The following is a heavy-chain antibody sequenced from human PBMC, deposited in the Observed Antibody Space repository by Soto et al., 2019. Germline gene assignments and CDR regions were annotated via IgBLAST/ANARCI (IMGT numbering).Heavy chain of an antibody. CDR2: ISSSSSYI. CDR3: ARDTSVGANAFDY. J-gene: IGHJ4*02. V-gene: IGHV3-21*01. Sequence: EVQLVESGGGLVKPGGSLRLSCAASGFTFSSYSMNWVRQAPGKGLEWVSPISSSSSYIYYADSVKGRFTISRDNAKNSLYLQMNSLRAEDTAVYYCARDTSVGANAFDYWGQGTLVTVSS. D-gene: IGHD1-26*01. CDR1: GFTFSSYS.